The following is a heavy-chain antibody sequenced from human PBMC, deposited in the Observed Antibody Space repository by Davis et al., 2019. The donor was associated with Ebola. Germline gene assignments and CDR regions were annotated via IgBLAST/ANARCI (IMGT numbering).Heavy chain of an antibody. J-gene: IGHJ6*02. CDR1: GFTFSSYA. Sequence: GESLKISCAASGFTFSSYAMSWVRQAPGKGLEWVSAISGSGGSTYYADSVKGRFTISRDNSKNTLYLQMNSLRAEDTAVYYCARGTFEYSSSWYEWGGRSRYYGMDVWGQGTTVTVSS. CDR2: ISGSGGST. V-gene: IGHV3-23*01. D-gene: IGHD6-13*01. CDR3: ARGTFEYSSSWYEWGGRSRYYGMDV.